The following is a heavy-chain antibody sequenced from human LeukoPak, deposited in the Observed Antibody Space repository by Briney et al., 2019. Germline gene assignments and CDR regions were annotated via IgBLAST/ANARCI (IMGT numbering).Heavy chain of an antibody. CDR2: IWYDGSNK. D-gene: IGHD3-10*01. V-gene: IGHV3-33*06. J-gene: IGHJ4*02. Sequence: GRSLRLSCAASGFTFSSYGMHWVRQAPGKGLEWVAVIWYDGSNKYYADSVKGRFTISRDNSKNTLYLQMDSLRAEDTAVYYCAKDVGTSGNYSPSDYWGQGTLVTVSS. CDR1: GFTFSSYG. CDR3: AKDVGTSGNYSPSDY.